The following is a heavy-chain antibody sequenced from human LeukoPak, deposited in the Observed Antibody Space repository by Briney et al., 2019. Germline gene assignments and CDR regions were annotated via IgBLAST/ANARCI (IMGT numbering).Heavy chain of an antibody. J-gene: IGHJ4*02. V-gene: IGHV4-59*01. Sequence: PSETLSLTCAVYGGSFSGYHWSWIRQPPGKGLEWIGYIYYSGSTNYNPSLKSRVTISVDTSKNQFSLKLSSVTAADTAVYYCARAYGDYVNYWGQGTLVTVSS. D-gene: IGHD4-17*01. CDR1: GGSFSGYH. CDR3: ARAYGDYVNY. CDR2: IYYSGST.